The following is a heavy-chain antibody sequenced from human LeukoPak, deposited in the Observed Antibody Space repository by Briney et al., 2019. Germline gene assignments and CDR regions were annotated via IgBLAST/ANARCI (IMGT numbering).Heavy chain of an antibody. D-gene: IGHD2-15*01. J-gene: IGHJ6*04. CDR3: ARNRLRATATYMDV. CDR1: GFTFSSYA. CDR2: ISYDGSNK. Sequence: PGRSLRLSCAASGFTFSSYAMHWVRQAPGKGLEWVAFISYDGSNKYYAVSVKGRFTISRDNSKNTLYLQMNSLRAEDTAMYYCARNRLRATATYMDVWGKGTTVTVSS. V-gene: IGHV3-30-3*01.